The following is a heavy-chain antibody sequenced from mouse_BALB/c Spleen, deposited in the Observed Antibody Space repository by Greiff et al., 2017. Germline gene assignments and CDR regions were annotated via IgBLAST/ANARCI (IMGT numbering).Heavy chain of an antibody. CDR1: GFTFSSFG. V-gene: IGHV5-17*02. CDR3: ARGGTRY. CDR2: ISSGSSTI. D-gene: IGHD3-3*01. Sequence: EVKLEESGGGLVQPGGSRKLSCAASGFTFSSFGMHWVRQAPEKGLEWVAYISSGSSTIYYADTVKGRFTISRDNPKNTLCLQMTSLRSEDTAMYYCARGGTRYWGQGTTLTVSS. J-gene: IGHJ2*01.